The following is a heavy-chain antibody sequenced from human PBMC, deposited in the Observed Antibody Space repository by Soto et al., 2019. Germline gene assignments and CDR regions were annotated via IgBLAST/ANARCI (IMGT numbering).Heavy chain of an antibody. CDR1: GYSFTSYW. CDR2: IYPGDSDT. Sequence: GESLKISCKGSGYSFTSYWIGWVRQMPGKGLEWMGIIYPGDSDTRYSPSFQGQVTISADKSISTAYLQWSSLKASDAAMYYCARLLQTTVYYYYGMDVWGQGTTVTVSS. CDR3: ARLLQTTVYYYYGMDV. J-gene: IGHJ6*02. V-gene: IGHV5-51*01. D-gene: IGHD4-17*01.